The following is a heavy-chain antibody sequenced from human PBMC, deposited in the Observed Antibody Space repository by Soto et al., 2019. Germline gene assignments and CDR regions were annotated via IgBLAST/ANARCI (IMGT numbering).Heavy chain of an antibody. V-gene: IGHV3-15*07. D-gene: IGHD6-19*01. J-gene: IGHJ6*02. CDR3: TTDPIAVAGTLDYYYYGMDV. CDR1: GFTFSNAW. Sequence: GGSLRLSCAASGFTFSNAWMNWVRQAPGKGLEWVGRIKSKTDGGTTDYAAPVKGRFTISRDDSKNTLYLQMNSLKTEDTAVYYCTTDPIAVAGTLDYYYYGMDVWGQGTTVTVSS. CDR2: IKSKTDGGTT.